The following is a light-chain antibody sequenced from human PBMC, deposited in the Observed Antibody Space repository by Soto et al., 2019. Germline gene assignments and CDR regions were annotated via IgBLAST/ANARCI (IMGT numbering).Light chain of an antibody. CDR3: QQSYTTPVYS. V-gene: IGKV3-20*01. CDR2: GPS. Sequence: EIVLTQSPGTLSLSPGERATLSCRASQSVTSNYLAWYQQTPGQAPRLLIYGPSSRATGIPDRFSGSGSGTDFTLTISRLEPEDFATYFCQQSYTTPVYSFGQGTKLEIK. CDR1: QSVTSNY. J-gene: IGKJ2*01.